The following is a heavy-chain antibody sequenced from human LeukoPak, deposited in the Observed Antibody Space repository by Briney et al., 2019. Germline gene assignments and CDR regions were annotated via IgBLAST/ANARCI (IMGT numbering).Heavy chain of an antibody. CDR3: ARVELVAGASWFDY. D-gene: IGHD2-15*01. CDR1: GHTFTNYG. J-gene: IGHJ4*02. Sequence: ASVKVSCKASGHTFTNYGFSWVRQAPGQGLEWMGWISTFNGNANYAQNLQGRVTMTTDTSTSTVYMELRSLRSDDTAVYYCARVELVAGASWFDYWGQGTLVSV. CDR2: ISTFNGNA. V-gene: IGHV1-18*01.